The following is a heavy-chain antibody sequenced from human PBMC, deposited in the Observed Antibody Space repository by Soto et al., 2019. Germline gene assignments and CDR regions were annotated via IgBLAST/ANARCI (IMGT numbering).Heavy chain of an antibody. CDR2: IYSGGTT. CDR3: AREPGSSGGDY. Sequence: GWSLRLSCAASGFSVSSNYMSWVRQAPGKGLEWVSVIYSGGTTYYADSVKGRFTISRDNSKNTLYLQMSSLRAEDTAVYYCAREPGSSGGDYWGQGTPVTVSS. D-gene: IGHD6-6*01. V-gene: IGHV3-53*01. J-gene: IGHJ4*02. CDR1: GFSVSSNY.